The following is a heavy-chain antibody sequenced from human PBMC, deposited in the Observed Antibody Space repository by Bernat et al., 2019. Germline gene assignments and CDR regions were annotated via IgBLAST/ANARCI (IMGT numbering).Heavy chain of an antibody. CDR1: GYTFTDFY. CDR3: ASGGRSTSGGVDYFDF. J-gene: IGHJ4*02. D-gene: IGHD3-16*01. CDR2: INPNSGGT. V-gene: IGHV1-2*02. Sequence: QVQMVQSGAEVKKPGASVKVSCKASGYTFTDFYIHWVRQAPGQGLEWMGWINPNSGGTDYEKRFQGRVTLTGETSITTAYMALSRLSSDDTGVYYCASGGRSTSGGVDYFDFWGQGTLVTVSS.